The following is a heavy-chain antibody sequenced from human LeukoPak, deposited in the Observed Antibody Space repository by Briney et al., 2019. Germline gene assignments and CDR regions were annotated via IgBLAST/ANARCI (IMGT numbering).Heavy chain of an antibody. CDR2: ISGSGDNT. Sequence: PGGSLRLSCAASGFTFSSYAMSWVRQAPGKGLEWVSGISGSGDNTYYADSVKGRFTISRDNSKNTLYVQVNSLGTEDTAAYYCAKGSYYDGGGSFYFDYWGQGPLVTVSS. J-gene: IGHJ4*02. V-gene: IGHV3-23*01. D-gene: IGHD3-22*01. CDR3: AKGSYYDGGGSFYFDY. CDR1: GFTFSSYA.